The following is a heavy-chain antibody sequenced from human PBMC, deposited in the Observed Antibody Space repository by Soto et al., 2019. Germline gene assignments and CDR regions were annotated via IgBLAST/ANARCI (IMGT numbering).Heavy chain of an antibody. J-gene: IGHJ4*02. CDR3: ARQWGDYVCDY. V-gene: IGHV1-18*01. D-gene: IGHD3-16*01. CDR2: ISAYNGNT. CDR1: GYTFTSSG. Sequence: GASVKVSCKASGYTFTSSGISWVRQAPGQGLEWMGWISAYNGNTNYAQKLQGRVTMTTDTSTSTAYMKLSSVTAADTAVYYCARQWGDYVCDYWGQGTLVTVSS.